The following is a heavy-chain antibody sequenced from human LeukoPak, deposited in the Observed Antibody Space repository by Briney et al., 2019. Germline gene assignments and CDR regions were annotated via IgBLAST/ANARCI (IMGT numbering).Heavy chain of an antibody. V-gene: IGHV4-34*01. Sequence: SETLSLTCAVYGGSFSGYYWCWIRQPPGKGLEWIGEINHSGSTNYNPSLKGRVTISVDTSKNQFSLKLSSVTAADTAVYYCARGVASGAFDIWGQGTMVTVSS. CDR3: ARGVASGAFDI. D-gene: IGHD6-25*01. CDR2: INHSGST. J-gene: IGHJ3*02. CDR1: GGSFSGYY.